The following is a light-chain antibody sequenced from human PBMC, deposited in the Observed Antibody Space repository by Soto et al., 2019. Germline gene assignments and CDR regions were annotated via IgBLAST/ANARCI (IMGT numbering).Light chain of an antibody. V-gene: IGLV2-14*01. CDR2: EVS. J-gene: IGLJ1*01. CDR3: SLYTSSSTPYV. CDR1: SSDVGGYNY. Sequence: QSALTQPASVSGSPGQSITISCTGTSSDVGGYNYVSWYQQHPGKAPKLMIYEVSNRPSGVSNRFSGSKSGNTASLTISGLQAEDEADYYCSLYTSSSTPYVFGTGIKLTVL.